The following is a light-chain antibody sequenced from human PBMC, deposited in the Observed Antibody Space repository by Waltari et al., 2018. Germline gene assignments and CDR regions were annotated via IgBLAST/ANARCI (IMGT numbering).Light chain of an antibody. J-gene: IGKJ1*01. Sequence: EIVLTQSPGTLSLSPWERATLSCRASQRVSSSYLAWYQQTPGQGPRLLIYGASSRATGIPDRFSGSGSGTDFTLTISRLEPEDFAVYYCQQYGSSPRTFGQGTKVEIK. CDR1: QRVSSSY. CDR2: GAS. CDR3: QQYGSSPRT. V-gene: IGKV3-20*01.